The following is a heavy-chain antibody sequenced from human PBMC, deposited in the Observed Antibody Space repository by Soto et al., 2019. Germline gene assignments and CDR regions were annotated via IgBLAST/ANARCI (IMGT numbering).Heavy chain of an antibody. CDR1: GGSVSSGSYY. D-gene: IGHD6-19*01. Sequence: KPSETLSLTCTVSGGSVSSGSYYWSWIRQPPGKGLEWIGRIYISGNTKYNPSFKSRVTMSVDTSKNQVSLRLSSVTAADTAVYYCARELKPYNSGWYFTLSWSQGTQVTVSS. J-gene: IGHJ5*02. V-gene: IGHV4-61*01. CDR2: IYISGNT. CDR3: ARELKPYNSGWYFTLS.